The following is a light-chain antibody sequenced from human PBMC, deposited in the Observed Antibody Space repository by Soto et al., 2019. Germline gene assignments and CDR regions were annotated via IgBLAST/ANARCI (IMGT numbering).Light chain of an antibody. V-gene: IGLV1-40*01. J-gene: IGLJ2*01. CDR2: GNS. CDR1: SSNIGAGYD. CDR3: QSYDNRLSGYVL. Sequence: QSVLTQPPSVSGAPGQRVTISCTGGSSNIGAGYDVHWYQQLPGTAPKLLIYGNSNRPSGVPDRFSGSKSGTSASLVITGLQAEDEAGYYCQSYDNRLSGYVLFGGGTKLTVL.